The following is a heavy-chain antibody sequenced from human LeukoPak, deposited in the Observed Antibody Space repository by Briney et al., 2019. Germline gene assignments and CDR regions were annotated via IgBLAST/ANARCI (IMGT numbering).Heavy chain of an antibody. V-gene: IGHV4-4*07. J-gene: IGHJ3*02. CDR2: IYTSGST. CDR1: GGSISSYY. CDR3: ARAYTYYDILTGYPHDAFDI. Sequence: PSETLSLTCTVSGGSISSYYWSWIRQPAGKGLEWIGRIYTSGSTNYNPSLKSRVTMSVDTSKNQFSLKLSSVTAADTAVYYCARAYTYYDILTGYPHDAFDIWGQGTMVTVSS. D-gene: IGHD3-9*01.